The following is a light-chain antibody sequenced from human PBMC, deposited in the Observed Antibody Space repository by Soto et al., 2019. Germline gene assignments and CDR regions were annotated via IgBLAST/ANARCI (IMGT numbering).Light chain of an antibody. V-gene: IGKV3-20*01. J-gene: IGKJ1*01. CDR1: QSVRSSY. Sequence: EIVLTQSPGTLSLSPGERATLSCRASQSVRSSYLAWYQQKPGQAPRLLIYGASSRATGIPDRFSGSGSGTDFTLTLSRLEPEDFAVYYCQQYDSSPPTFGQGTKVEIK. CDR3: QQYDSSPPT. CDR2: GAS.